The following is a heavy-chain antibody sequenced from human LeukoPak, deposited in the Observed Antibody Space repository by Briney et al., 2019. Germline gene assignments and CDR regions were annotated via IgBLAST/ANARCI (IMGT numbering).Heavy chain of an antibody. CDR3: ARESGAFDI. CDR1: GYTFTAYY. CDR2: INPYSGDT. Sequence: GASVKVSCKASGYTFTAYYIHWVRQAPGQGLEWMGWINPYSGDTNYAQKFQGGVIMTRDTSISTAYMELNRLRSDDTAVYYCARESGAFDIWGQGTMVTVSS. J-gene: IGHJ3*02. V-gene: IGHV1-2*02.